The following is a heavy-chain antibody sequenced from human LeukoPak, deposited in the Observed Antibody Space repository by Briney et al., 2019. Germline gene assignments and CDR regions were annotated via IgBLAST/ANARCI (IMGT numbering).Heavy chain of an antibody. Sequence: ASVKVSCKASGYTFTVYYMHWVRQAPGQGLEWMGWINPNSGGTNYSQKFQGWVTMPRDTSISTAYMELSRLRSDDPAVYYCARVGVVAGASNWFEPWGQGTLVSVS. CDR2: INPNSGGT. CDR1: GYTFTVYY. J-gene: IGHJ5*02. V-gene: IGHV1-2*04. D-gene: IGHD2-2*01. CDR3: ARVGVVAGASNWFEP.